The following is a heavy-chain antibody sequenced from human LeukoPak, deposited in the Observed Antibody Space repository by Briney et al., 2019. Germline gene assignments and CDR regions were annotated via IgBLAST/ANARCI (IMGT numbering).Heavy chain of an antibody. Sequence: GGSLRLSRAASGFIFNSYAMNWVRQAPGKGLEWVSYISSGSATIYYADSVKGRFTISRDSAKNSLYLQLNSLRDEDTAVYYCAKSAYYFDYWGQGTLVTVSS. CDR3: AKSAYYFDY. V-gene: IGHV3-48*02. CDR2: ISSGSATI. J-gene: IGHJ4*02. CDR1: GFIFNSYA.